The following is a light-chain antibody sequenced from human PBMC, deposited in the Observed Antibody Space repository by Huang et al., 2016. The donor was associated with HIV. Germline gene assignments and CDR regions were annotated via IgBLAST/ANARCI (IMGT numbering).Light chain of an antibody. CDR1: QDISNY. CDR3: QQYDNLPRFT. V-gene: IGKV1-33*01. CDR2: DAS. Sequence: DIQMTQSPSSLSASVGDRVTITCQASQDISNYLNWYQQKPGKAPKLLIYDASNLETGFSSRLSGSGSGTDFTFTISSLQPEDIATYYCQQYDNLPRFTFGPGTKVDIK. J-gene: IGKJ3*01.